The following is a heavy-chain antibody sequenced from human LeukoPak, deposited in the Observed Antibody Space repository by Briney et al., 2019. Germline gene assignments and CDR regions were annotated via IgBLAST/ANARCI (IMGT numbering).Heavy chain of an antibody. V-gene: IGHV4-4*07. CDR1: GSSISSYY. Sequence: SETLSLTCTVSGSSISSYYWSWIRQPAGKGLEWIGRIYTSGSTNYNPSLKSRVTMSVDTSKNQFSLKLSSVTAADTAVYYCAANTYYYDSSGYYSDYWGQGTLVTVSS. J-gene: IGHJ4*02. CDR3: AANTYYYDSSGYYSDY. D-gene: IGHD3-22*01. CDR2: IYTSGST.